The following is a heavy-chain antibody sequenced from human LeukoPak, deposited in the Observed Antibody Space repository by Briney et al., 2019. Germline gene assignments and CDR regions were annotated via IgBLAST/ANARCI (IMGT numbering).Heavy chain of an antibody. CDR1: GYTFTSYD. J-gene: IGHJ4*02. Sequence: ASVKVPCKASGYTFTSYDINWVRQATGQGLEWMGWMNPNSGNTGYAQKFQGRVTMTRNTSISTAYMELSSLRSEDTAVYYCARGVYYGSGSYYNPFDYWGRGTLVTVSS. V-gene: IGHV1-8*01. CDR3: ARGVYYGSGSYYNPFDY. CDR2: MNPNSGNT. D-gene: IGHD3-10*01.